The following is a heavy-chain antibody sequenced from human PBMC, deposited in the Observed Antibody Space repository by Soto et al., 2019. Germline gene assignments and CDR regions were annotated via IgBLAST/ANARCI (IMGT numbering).Heavy chain of an antibody. CDR3: ARVWFGELLKYYYMDV. CDR2: IYYSGST. J-gene: IGHJ6*03. D-gene: IGHD3-10*01. CDR1: GGSISSYY. Sequence: SETQSLTSTVSGGSISSYYWRWIRQPPGKGLEWIGYIYYSGSTNYNPSLKSRVTISVDTSKNQFSLKLSSVTAADTAVYYCARVWFGELLKYYYMDVWGKGTTVTVSS. V-gene: IGHV4-59*01.